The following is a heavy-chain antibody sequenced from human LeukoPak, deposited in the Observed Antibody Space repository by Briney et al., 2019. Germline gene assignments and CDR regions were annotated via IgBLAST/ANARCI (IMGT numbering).Heavy chain of an antibody. CDR3: AELGITMIGGV. J-gene: IGHJ6*04. V-gene: IGHV3-30*04. CDR1: GFTFSSYV. CDR2: ISYDGSNE. D-gene: IGHD3-10*02. Sequence: PGRSVRLSCAASGFTFSSYVMHWVRQAPGKGLEWVAIISYDGSNEYYADSVKGRFTISRDNSKNTLYLQMNSLRAADTAVYYCAELGITMIGGVWGKGTTVTISS.